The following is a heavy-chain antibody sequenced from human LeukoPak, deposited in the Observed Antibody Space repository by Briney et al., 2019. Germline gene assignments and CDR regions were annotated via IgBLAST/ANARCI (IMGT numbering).Heavy chain of an antibody. V-gene: IGHV4-34*01. Sequence: SETLSLTCAVYGGSFSGYYWSWIRQPPGKGLEWIGEINHSGSTNYNPSLKSRVTISVDTSKNQFSLKLSSVTAADTAVYYCARSNWFDPWGQGTLVTVSS. CDR2: INHSGST. J-gene: IGHJ5*02. CDR3: ARSNWFDP. CDR1: GGSFSGYY.